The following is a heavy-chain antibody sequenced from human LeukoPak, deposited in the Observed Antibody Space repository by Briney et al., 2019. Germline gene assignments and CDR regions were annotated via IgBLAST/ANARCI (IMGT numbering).Heavy chain of an antibody. D-gene: IGHD6-13*01. V-gene: IGHV1-46*01. Sequence: GASEKVSCNASGYTFTSYYMHWVRQAPGQGLEWMGIINPSGGSTSYAQKFQGRVTMTRDTSTSTVYMELSSLRSEDTAVYYCARDSSSWYLDYWGQGTLVTVSS. CDR2: INPSGGST. J-gene: IGHJ4*02. CDR3: ARDSSSWYLDY. CDR1: GYTFTSYY.